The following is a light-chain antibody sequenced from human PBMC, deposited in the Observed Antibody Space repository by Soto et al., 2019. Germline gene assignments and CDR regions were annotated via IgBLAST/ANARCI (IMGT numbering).Light chain of an antibody. J-gene: IGKJ4*01. V-gene: IGKV1-39*01. Sequence: DLQMTQSPSSLSAFVGDRVTVTCRSSQNVRNYLMWYQQKSGKAPKLLIYEASSLESGVPSRFSGSGSGTEFTLTINSLQPEDFATYYCQQTYSIPPTFGGGTKVEMK. CDR1: QNVRNY. CDR3: QQTYSIPPT. CDR2: EAS.